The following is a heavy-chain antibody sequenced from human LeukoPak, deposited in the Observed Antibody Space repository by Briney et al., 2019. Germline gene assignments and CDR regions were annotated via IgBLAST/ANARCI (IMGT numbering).Heavy chain of an antibody. CDR3: ARELGVIHAFDI. CDR1: GGSISSGGYY. J-gene: IGHJ3*02. Sequence: SQTLSLTCTVSGGSISSGGYYWSWIRQHPGKGLEWIGYIYYSGSTYYNPSLKSRVTISVDTSKNQFSLKLSTVTAADTAVYYCARELGVIHAFDIWGQGTMVTVSS. V-gene: IGHV4-31*03. CDR2: IYYSGST. D-gene: IGHD3-10*01.